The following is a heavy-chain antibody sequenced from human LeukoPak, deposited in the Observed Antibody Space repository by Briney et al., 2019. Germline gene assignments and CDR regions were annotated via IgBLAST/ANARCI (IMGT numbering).Heavy chain of an antibody. CDR2: INPNSGGT. J-gene: IGHJ3*02. D-gene: IGHD3-10*01. Sequence: GASVKVSCKASGYTFTSYGISWVRQAPGQGLEWMGWINPNSGGTNYAQKFQGRVTMTRDTSISTAYMDLSGLRSDDTAVYYCARGFVVRGVSPIRPPLSGAFHIWGQGTMVTVSS. CDR1: GYTFTSYG. V-gene: IGHV1-2*02. CDR3: ARGFVVRGVSPIRPPLSGAFHI.